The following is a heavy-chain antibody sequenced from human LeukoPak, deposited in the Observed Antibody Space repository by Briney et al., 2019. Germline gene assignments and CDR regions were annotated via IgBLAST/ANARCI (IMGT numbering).Heavy chain of an antibody. D-gene: IGHD2-2*02. CDR2: ISSNGGGT. J-gene: IGHJ6*02. CDR1: GFTFSNYA. CDR3: ARDLYPYPRYGMDV. V-gene: IGHV3-64*01. Sequence: GGSLRLSCAASGFTFSNYAMYWVRQAPGKGLEYVSAISSNGGGTYYVNSVNGRFTISRDNSKNTLYLQMGSLRAEDMGVYYCARDLYPYPRYGMDVWGQGTTVTVSS.